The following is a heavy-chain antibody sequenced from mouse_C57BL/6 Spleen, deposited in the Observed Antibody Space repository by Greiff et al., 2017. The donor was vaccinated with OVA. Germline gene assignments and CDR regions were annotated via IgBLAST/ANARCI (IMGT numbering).Heavy chain of an antibody. CDR1: GYSFTSYY. J-gene: IGHJ3*01. V-gene: IGHV1-66*01. Sequence: QVQLQQSGPELVKPGASVQISCKASGYSFTSYYIHWVKQRPGQGLEWIGWLYPGSGNTKYNEKFKGKATLTADTSSSTAYMQLSSLTSEDSAVYYCARVREEAWFAYGGQGTLVTVSA. CDR2: LYPGSGNT. CDR3: ARVREEAWFAY.